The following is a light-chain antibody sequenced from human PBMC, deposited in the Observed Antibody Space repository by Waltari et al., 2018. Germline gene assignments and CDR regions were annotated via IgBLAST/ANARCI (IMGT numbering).Light chain of an antibody. CDR1: NSNIGAGYD. CDR3: QSYDSSLSGSV. V-gene: IGLV1-40*01. CDR2: DKN. Sequence: QSVLTQPPSVSGAPGQRVTISCTGSNSNIGAGYDVHWYQQLPGTAPKLLIYDKNNRPSGVPDRFPGSKSGTSASLAITGLQAEDEADYYCQSYDSSLSGSVFGGGTKLTVL. J-gene: IGLJ2*01.